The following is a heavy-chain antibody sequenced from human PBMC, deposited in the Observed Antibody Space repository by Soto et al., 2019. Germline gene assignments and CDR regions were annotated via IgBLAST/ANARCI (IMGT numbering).Heavy chain of an antibody. CDR2: MNPNSGNT. Sequence: ASVKVSCKASGYTFTSYGINWVRQATGQGLEWMGWMNPNSGNTGYAQKFQGRVTMTRNTSISTAYMELSSLRSEDTAVYYCARAGGGVSRWLGYYYYYYGMDVCGQGTTVTVYS. CDR3: ARAGGGVSRWLGYYYYYYGMDV. J-gene: IGHJ6*02. D-gene: IGHD5-18*01. V-gene: IGHV1-8*01. CDR1: GYTFTSYG.